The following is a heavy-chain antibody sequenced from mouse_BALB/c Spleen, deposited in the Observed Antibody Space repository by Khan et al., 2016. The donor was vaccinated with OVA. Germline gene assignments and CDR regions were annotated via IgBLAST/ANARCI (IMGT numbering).Heavy chain of an antibody. CDR1: GYTFTNYG. J-gene: IGHJ1*01. CDR2: INTYTGEP. V-gene: IGHV9-3-1*01. D-gene: IGHD1-1*01. CDR3: GRGYCYFDD. Sequence: QIQLVQSGPELKKPGETVKISCKASGYTFTNYGMNWVKQPPGKGLKWMGWINTYTGEPTYADDFKGRFAFSLETSASTAYLQINNLKTEDTATFFGGRGYCYFDDWGEGTTVTVSS.